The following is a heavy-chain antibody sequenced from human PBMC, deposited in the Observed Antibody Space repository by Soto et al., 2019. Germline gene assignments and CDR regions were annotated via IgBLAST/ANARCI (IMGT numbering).Heavy chain of an antibody. CDR1: GGSFIGYY. Sequence: QVQLQQWGAGLLKPSETVSLTCAVYGGSFIGYYGTWIRQPPGKGLEWIGEINHSGSTNYNPSLKSRVTISADTSKNQFSLRLSSVTAADTAVYYCATLGHYDFWSCFRTGNWFDPWGQGTLVTVSS. J-gene: IGHJ5*02. CDR3: ATLGHYDFWSCFRTGNWFDP. V-gene: IGHV4-34*01. D-gene: IGHD3-3*01. CDR2: INHSGST.